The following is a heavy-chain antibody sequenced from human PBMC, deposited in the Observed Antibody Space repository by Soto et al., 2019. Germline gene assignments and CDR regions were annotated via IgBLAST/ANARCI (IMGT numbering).Heavy chain of an antibody. V-gene: IGHV1-46*03. CDR2: INPSGGTT. D-gene: IGHD2-15*01. CDR1: GYTFISYY. J-gene: IGHJ5*02. CDR3: ARSWWGTDRLMAYNWLGP. Sequence: QVQLVQSGAEVKKPGASVKVSCKASGYTFISYYTHWVRQAPGQGLEWMGMINPSGGTTNYAQKFRGRVTLTRDTSTSTVYMELGSLRSEDTAVYFCARSWWGTDRLMAYNWLGPWGQGTLVTVSS.